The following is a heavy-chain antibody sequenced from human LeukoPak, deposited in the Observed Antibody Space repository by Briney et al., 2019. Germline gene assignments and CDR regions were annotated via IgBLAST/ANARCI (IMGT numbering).Heavy chain of an antibody. V-gene: IGHV1-2*02. CDR3: ASLGLSTVTPSRDDY. J-gene: IGHJ4*02. CDR1: GYTFTGYY. Sequence: ASVKVSCKASGYTFTGYYMHLVRQAPGQGLEWMGWINPNSGGTNYAQKFQGRVTMTRDTSISTAYMELSRLRSDDTAVYYCASLGLSTVTPSRDDYWGQGTLVTVSS. D-gene: IGHD4-11*01. CDR2: INPNSGGT.